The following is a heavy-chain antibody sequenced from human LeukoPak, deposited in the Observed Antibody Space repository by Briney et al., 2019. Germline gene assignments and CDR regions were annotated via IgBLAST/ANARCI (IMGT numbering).Heavy chain of an antibody. J-gene: IGHJ6*02. CDR1: GDSVSSNSAA. V-gene: IGHV6-1*01. CDR3: AREKGSGSYYAVSYYYYYGMDV. Sequence: SQTLSLTCDISGDSVSSNSAAWNWIRQSPSRGXXXXXXXYXRSXXXXDYAVSVKSRITINPDTSKNQFSLQLKSVTPEDTAVYYCAREKGSGSYYAVSYYYYYGMDVWGQGTTVTVSS. CDR2: XYXRSXXXX. D-gene: IGHD1-26*01.